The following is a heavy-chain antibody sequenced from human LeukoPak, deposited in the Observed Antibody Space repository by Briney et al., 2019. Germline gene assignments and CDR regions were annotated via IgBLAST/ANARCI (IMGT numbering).Heavy chain of an antibody. D-gene: IGHD2-2*01. CDR3: ARASDIVVVPAAPPDY. V-gene: IGHV3-23*01. CDR2: ISGSGGST. Sequence: GGSLRLSCTASGFTFSSYTMNWVRQAPGKGLEWVSAISGSGGSTYYADSVKGRFTISRDNSKNTLYLQMNSLRAEDTAVYYCARASDIVVVPAAPPDYWGQGTLVTVSS. CDR1: GFTFSSYT. J-gene: IGHJ4*02.